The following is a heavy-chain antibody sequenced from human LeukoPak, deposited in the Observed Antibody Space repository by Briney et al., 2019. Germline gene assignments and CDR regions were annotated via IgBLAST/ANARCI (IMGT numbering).Heavy chain of an antibody. J-gene: IGHJ4*02. D-gene: IGHD6-13*01. V-gene: IGHV3-23*01. CDR2: ISGSGGST. CDR3: AKDQKSIAATGYDY. Sequence: GGSLRLSCTASGFTFANYAMSWVRQGPGKGLEWVSTISGSGGSTYYADSVKGRFTISRDNSKNTLFLQMNSLRADDTAVYFCAKDQKSIAATGYDYWGQGTLVTVSS. CDR1: GFTFANYA.